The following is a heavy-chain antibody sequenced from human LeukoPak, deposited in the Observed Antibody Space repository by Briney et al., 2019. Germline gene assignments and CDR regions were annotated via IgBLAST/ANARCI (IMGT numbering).Heavy chain of an antibody. CDR3: AIKAKGDY. D-gene: IGHD3-10*01. V-gene: IGHV3-23*01. CDR1: GFTFSSYG. CDR2: IIGSGGST. Sequence: RGSLRLSCAASGFTFSSYGMSWVRQAPGKGLEWVSAIIGSGGSTYYADSVKGRFTISRDNSKNTLYLQMNSLSAEDTAIYYCAIKAKGDYWGQGTLVTVSS. J-gene: IGHJ4*02.